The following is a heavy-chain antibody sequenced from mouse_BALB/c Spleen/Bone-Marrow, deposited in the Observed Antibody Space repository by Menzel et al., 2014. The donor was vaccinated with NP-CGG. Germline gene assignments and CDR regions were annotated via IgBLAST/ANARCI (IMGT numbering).Heavy chain of an antibody. CDR3: ARDMGGLLFDY. Sequence: EVKLMESGGGLVQPGGSLRLSCATSGFTFTDYYMNWVRQPPGKALEWLGFIRNKANGYTTEYSASVKGRFTISRDNSQSILYLQMNTLGAEDSATYYCARDMGGLLFDYWGQGTTLTVSS. D-gene: IGHD2-3*01. CDR1: GFTFTDYY. J-gene: IGHJ2*01. V-gene: IGHV7-3*02. CDR2: IRNKANGYTT.